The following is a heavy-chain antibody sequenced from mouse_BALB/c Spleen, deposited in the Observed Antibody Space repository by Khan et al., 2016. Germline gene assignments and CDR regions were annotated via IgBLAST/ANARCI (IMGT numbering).Heavy chain of an antibody. CDR3: ARYDGNCYAMDY. CDR1: GYAFTNYL. V-gene: IGHV1-54*01. D-gene: IGHD2-3*01. Sequence: QVQLQQSGAELVRPGTSVKVSCKASGYAFTNYLIEWVKQRPGQGLEWIGVINPGSGGTNYNEKFKGKATLTADKSSSTAYLQLSSLTSDDSAVYFSARYDGNCYAMDYWGQGTSVTVSS. CDR2: INPGSGGT. J-gene: IGHJ4*01.